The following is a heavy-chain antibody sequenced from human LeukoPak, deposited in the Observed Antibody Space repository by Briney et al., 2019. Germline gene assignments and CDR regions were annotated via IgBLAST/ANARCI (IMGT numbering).Heavy chain of an antibody. V-gene: IGHV1-8*01. J-gene: IGHJ4*02. CDR1: GYTFTDYD. Sequence: ASVKVSCRASGYTFTDYDINWVRQATGQGLEWMGWMNPNSGNTGYAQKFLGRVTMTRNTSISTAYMELSSLRSEDTAVYYCARSSSGWLLDYWGQGTLVTVSS. D-gene: IGHD6-19*01. CDR2: MNPNSGNT. CDR3: ARSSSGWLLDY.